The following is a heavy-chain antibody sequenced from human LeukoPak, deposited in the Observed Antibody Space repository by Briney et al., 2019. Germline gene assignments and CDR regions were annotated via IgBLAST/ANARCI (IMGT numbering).Heavy chain of an antibody. Sequence: PGGSLRLSCVASGFTFSTYAMSWVRQSPGRGLEWVSTISNFVGSTYYPDSVKGRFTISRDNSKNTLYLEMNSLSPEDTAVYYCAKGSYDFWSGFDIWGQGTVITVSS. V-gene: IGHV3-23*01. J-gene: IGHJ4*02. D-gene: IGHD3-3*01. CDR1: GFTFSTYA. CDR3: AKGSYDFWSGFDI. CDR2: ISNFVGST.